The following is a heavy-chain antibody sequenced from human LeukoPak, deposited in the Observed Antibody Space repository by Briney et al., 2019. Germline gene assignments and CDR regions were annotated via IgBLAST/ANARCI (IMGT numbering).Heavy chain of an antibody. V-gene: IGHV3-23*01. CDR1: GFTFSSYA. CDR3: AKGPYDFWSGYYWYFQH. CDR2: LSGST. Sequence: GGSLRLSCAASGFTFSSYAMAWVRQAPGKGLEWVSALSGSTYYADSVKGRFTVSRGNSKKTLYLQMNSLRVEDTAVYYCAKGPYDFWSGYYWYFQHWGQGTLVAVSS. J-gene: IGHJ1*01. D-gene: IGHD3-3*01.